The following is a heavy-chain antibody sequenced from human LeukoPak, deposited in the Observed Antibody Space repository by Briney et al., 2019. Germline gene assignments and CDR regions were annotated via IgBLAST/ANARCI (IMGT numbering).Heavy chain of an antibody. D-gene: IGHD3-9*01. CDR3: ARHPPRITIFWRAHDDAFDI. J-gene: IGHJ3*02. Sequence: PSETLSLTCAVYGGSFSGYYWSWIRQPPGKGLEWIGEINHSGSTNYNPSLKSRVTISVDTSKNQFSLKLSSVTAADTAVYYCARHPPRITIFWRAHDDAFDIWGQGTMVTVSS. V-gene: IGHV4-34*01. CDR2: INHSGST. CDR1: GGSFSGYY.